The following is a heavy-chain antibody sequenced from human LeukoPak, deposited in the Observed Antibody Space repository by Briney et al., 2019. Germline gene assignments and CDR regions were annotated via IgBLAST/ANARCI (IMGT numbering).Heavy chain of an antibody. D-gene: IGHD4-11*01. J-gene: IGHJ4*02. Sequence: PGGSLRLSCAASGFTFSGSAIHWVRQSSGKGLEWVGQIDKKDKGYATATAYAASVKGRFTISRDDSINTAYLQMNSLRADDTAVYYCAKDLDYTTYGYYFDYWGQGTLVTVSS. CDR1: GFTFSGSA. CDR3: AKDLDYTTYGYYFDY. CDR2: IDKKDKGYATAT. V-gene: IGHV3-73*01.